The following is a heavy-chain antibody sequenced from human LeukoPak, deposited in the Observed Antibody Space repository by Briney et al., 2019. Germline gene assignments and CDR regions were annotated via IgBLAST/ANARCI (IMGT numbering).Heavy chain of an antibody. J-gene: IGHJ5*01. CDR1: GFTFSDFY. V-gene: IGHV3-11*04. CDR3: ARDVPHNWFDS. Sequence: PGGSLRLSCAASGFTFSDFYMSWIRQAPGKGLEWVSHIRTDYTTIYYTDSVKGRFTISRDNAKNTVHLQMNSLRVEDTAVYYCARDVPHNWFDSWGQGILVTVSS. CDR2: IRTDYTTI.